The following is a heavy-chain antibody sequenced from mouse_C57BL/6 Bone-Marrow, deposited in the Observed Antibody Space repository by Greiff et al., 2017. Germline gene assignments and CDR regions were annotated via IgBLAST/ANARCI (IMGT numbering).Heavy chain of an antibody. CDR3: ARGYYYGSSLTMDY. J-gene: IGHJ4*01. V-gene: IGHV1-69*01. Sequence: QVQLQQPGAELVMPGASVKLSCKASGYTFTSYWMHWVKQRPGQGLEWIGEIDPSDSYTNYNQKFKGKSTLTVDKSSSTAYMQLRSLTSEDSAVYFCARGYYYGSSLTMDYWGQGTSVTVSS. CDR2: IDPSDSYT. D-gene: IGHD1-1*01. CDR1: GYTFTSYW.